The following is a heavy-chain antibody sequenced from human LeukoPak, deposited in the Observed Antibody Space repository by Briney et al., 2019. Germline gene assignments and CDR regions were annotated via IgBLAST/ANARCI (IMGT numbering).Heavy chain of an antibody. CDR1: GFTFSSYA. V-gene: IGHV3-30*04. D-gene: IGHD3-10*01. Sequence: GGSLRLSCAASGFTFSSYAMHWVRQAPGKGLEWVAVISYDGSNKYYADSVKGRFTISRDNSKNTLYLQMNSLRAEDTAVYYCARGPPRAGYYYYGMDVWGKGTTVTVSS. J-gene: IGHJ6*04. CDR2: ISYDGSNK. CDR3: ARGPPRAGYYYYGMDV.